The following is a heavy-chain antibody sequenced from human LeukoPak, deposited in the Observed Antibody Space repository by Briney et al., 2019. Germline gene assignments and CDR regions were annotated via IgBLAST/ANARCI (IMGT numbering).Heavy chain of an antibody. V-gene: IGHV3-15*01. Sequence: GGSLRLSCAASGFSVSNDWMSWVRQAPGKGLEWVARVKSRSAGETTDYAAPVKGRFTISRDDSKNTLYLQMNSLKTEDTAVYYCTLIQGWGSGSYYRDFWGQGTLATVSS. CDR2: VKSRSAGETT. CDR3: TLIQGWGSGSYYRDF. J-gene: IGHJ4*02. CDR1: GFSVSNDW. D-gene: IGHD3-10*01.